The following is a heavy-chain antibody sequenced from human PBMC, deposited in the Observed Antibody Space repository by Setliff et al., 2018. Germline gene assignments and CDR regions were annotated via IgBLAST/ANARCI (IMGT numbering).Heavy chain of an antibody. J-gene: IGHJ6*03. Sequence: SETLSLTCTVSGGSVSSYYWSWIRQPAGKGLEWIGHIYIGGSANYNPTLKSRVTMSIDTSKNQFSLKLNSVTAADMAVYYCAREQWLDPPGYYYMDVWAKGTTVTVSS. CDR1: GGSVSSYY. V-gene: IGHV4-4*07. CDR3: AREQWLDPPGYYYMDV. CDR2: IYIGGSA. D-gene: IGHD6-19*01.